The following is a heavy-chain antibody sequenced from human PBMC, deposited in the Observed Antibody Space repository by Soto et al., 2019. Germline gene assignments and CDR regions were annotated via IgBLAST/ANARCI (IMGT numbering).Heavy chain of an antibody. CDR1: GGSISSSSYY. D-gene: IGHD3-10*01. CDR3: ASRHKGTPRVLFFDY. J-gene: IGHJ4*02. Sequence: SETLSLTCTVSGGSISSSSYYWGWIRQPPGKGLEWIGSIYYSGSTYYNPSLKSRVTISLDTSKNQFSLKLSSVTAADTAVYYCASRHKGTPRVLFFDYWGQGALVTVSS. V-gene: IGHV4-39*01. CDR2: IYYSGST.